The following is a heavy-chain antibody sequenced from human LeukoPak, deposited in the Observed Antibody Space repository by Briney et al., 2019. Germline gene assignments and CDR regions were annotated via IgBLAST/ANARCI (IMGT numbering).Heavy chain of an antibody. V-gene: IGHV3-23*01. J-gene: IGHJ6*02. CDR1: GFTFSSYA. CDR3: AKDRVSLFGYALDV. CDR2: ISGNGGIT. Sequence: QPGRSLRLSCAASGFTFSSYAMHWVRQAPGKGLEWVSAISGNGGITYYADSVKGRFTISRDNSKNTLYLQMNSLRAEDTAVYYCAKDRVSLFGYALDVWGQGTTVTVSS. D-gene: IGHD3-16*01.